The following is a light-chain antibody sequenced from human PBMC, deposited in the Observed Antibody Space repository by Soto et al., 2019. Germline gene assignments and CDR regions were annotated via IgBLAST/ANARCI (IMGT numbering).Light chain of an antibody. Sequence: DMQMTQSPSSLSASVGDRVTITCRTSQSISTSLNWYQQKPGKAPKVLIYGASSLHSGVPSRFSGGGSGTDVTLTISSLQVEDFATYYCQESHSFLWGTFGPGTKVEIK. J-gene: IGKJ1*01. CDR1: QSISTS. CDR2: GAS. CDR3: QESHSFLWGT. V-gene: IGKV1-39*01.